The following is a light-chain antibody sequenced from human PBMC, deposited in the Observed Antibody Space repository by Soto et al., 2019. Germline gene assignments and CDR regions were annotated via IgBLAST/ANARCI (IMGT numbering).Light chain of an antibody. CDR1: SSDIGVYNY. CDR3: ASFTSSSIVDI. J-gene: IGLJ2*01. CDR2: EGD. V-gene: IGLV2-14*01. Sequence: QSVLTQPASVSESPGQSITISCTGTSSDIGVYNYVSWYQQHPGKAPKLMIYEGDKRPSGVSNRFSGSKSGNTASLTISGLQAEDEADYYCASFTSSSIVDIFGGGTKRTVL.